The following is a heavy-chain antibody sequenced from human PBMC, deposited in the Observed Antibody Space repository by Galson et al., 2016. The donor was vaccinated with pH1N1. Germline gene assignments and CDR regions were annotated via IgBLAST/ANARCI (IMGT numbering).Heavy chain of an antibody. V-gene: IGHV3-30*04. J-gene: IGHJ4*02. CDR2: ILYDGTNE. CDR3: ARDSEYSGHEGFH. Sequence: SLRLSCPASGFTFTSYAMHWVRQAPGKGLEWVAVILYDGTNEYYADSVKGRFTISRDKTQSTVYLQMNSLRTEDTAVYYCARDSEYSGHEGFHWAQGALVIVSS. CDR1: GFTFTSYA. D-gene: IGHD5-12*01.